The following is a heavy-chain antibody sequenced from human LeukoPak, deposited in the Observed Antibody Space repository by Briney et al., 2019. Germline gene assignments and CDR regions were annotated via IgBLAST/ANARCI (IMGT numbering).Heavy chain of an antibody. J-gene: IGHJ4*02. D-gene: IGHD3-22*01. CDR1: GLTVTNAW. CDR2: ISGSGGST. Sequence: GGSLRLSCAASGLTVTNAWMNWVRQAPGKGLEWVSSISGSGGSTNYADSVKGRFTISRDNSKNTLYLQMNSLRDEDTAVYYCAKSSYYDSSGYYREYYFDFWGQGTLVTVSS. V-gene: IGHV3-23*01. CDR3: AKSSYYDSSGYYREYYFDF.